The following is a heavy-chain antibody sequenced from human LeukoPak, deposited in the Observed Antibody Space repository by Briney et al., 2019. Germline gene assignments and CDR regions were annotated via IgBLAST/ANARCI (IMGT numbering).Heavy chain of an antibody. J-gene: IGHJ4*02. CDR1: GFTFSNYD. CDR2: IRSDGSDK. Sequence: QPGGSLRLSCAASGFTFSNYDMHWARQAPGKGLEWVTFIRSDGSDKYYADSVKGRFTISRDNSRNTLYLQMNSLRPEDTAVYYCAGLAVFDYWGQGTLVTVSS. V-gene: IGHV3-30*02. D-gene: IGHD4-11*01. CDR3: AGLAVFDY.